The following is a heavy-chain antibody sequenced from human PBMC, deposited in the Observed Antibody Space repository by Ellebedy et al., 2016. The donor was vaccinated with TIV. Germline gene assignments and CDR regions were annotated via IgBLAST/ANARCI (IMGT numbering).Heavy chain of an antibody. CDR3: ARVVLPALGATEYIGDY. J-gene: IGHJ4*02. D-gene: IGHD1-26*01. CDR2: ISAYNGNT. V-gene: IGHV1-18*01. CDR1: GYTFTSYG. Sequence: ASVKVSXXASGYTFTSYGISWVRQAPGQGLEWMGWISAYNGNTNYAQKLQGRVTMTTDTSTSTAYMELRSLRSDDTAVYYCARVVLPALGATEYIGDYWGQGTLVTVSS.